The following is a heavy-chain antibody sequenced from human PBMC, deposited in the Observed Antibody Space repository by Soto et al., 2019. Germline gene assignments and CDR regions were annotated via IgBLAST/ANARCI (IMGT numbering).Heavy chain of an antibody. V-gene: IGHV1-18*01. J-gene: IGHJ5*02. CDR2: ISAYNGNT. Sequence: ASVKVSCKASGYTFTSYGISWVRQAPGQGLEWMGWISAYNGNTNYAQKLQGRVTMTTDTSTSTAYMELRSLRSDDTVVYYCARVVVVAATPFWFDPWGQGTLVTVSS. CDR1: GYTFTSYG. CDR3: ARVVVVAATPFWFDP. D-gene: IGHD2-15*01.